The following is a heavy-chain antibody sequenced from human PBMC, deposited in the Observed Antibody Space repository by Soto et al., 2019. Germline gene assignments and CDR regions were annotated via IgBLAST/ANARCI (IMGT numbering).Heavy chain of an antibody. D-gene: IGHD1-26*01. CDR2: IIPIFGTI. V-gene: IGHV1-69*01. CDR1: GGTFSTYG. J-gene: IGHJ3*01. CDR3: ASRERVDAFDV. Sequence: QVQLVQSGAEVKKPGSSVKVSCKASGGTFSTYGITWVRQASGQGLEWMGGIIPIFGTIKFAPKFQGRLTITPDESTSTVYMELSSLTSEDTAVYYCASRERVDAFDVWGQGTMVTVSS.